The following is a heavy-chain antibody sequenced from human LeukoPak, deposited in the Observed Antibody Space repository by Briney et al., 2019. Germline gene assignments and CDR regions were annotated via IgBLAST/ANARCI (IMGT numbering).Heavy chain of an antibody. CDR1: GFTFSSYW. J-gene: IGHJ4*02. Sequence: GGSLRLSCAASGFTFSSYWMHWVRQAPGKGLVWVSRINTDGSSTSYADSVKGRFTISRDNSKNTLYLQMNSLRAEDTAVYYCAKDSPAVAGNGIDYWGQGTLVTVSS. D-gene: IGHD6-19*01. CDR2: INTDGSST. V-gene: IGHV3-74*01. CDR3: AKDSPAVAGNGIDY.